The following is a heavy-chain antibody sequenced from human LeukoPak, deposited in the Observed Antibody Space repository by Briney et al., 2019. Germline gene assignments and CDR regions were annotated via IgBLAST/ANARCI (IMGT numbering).Heavy chain of an antibody. D-gene: IGHD2-8*01. CDR1: GYTFTSYD. CDR3: ARVKGVAIVLMVYAIPNYYYYGMDV. Sequence: ASVKVSCKASGYTFTSYDINWVRQATGQGLEWMGWMNPNSGNPGYAQKFQGRVTMTRNTSISTAYMELSSLRSEDTAVYYCARVKGVAIVLMVYAIPNYYYYGMDVWGQGTTVTVSS. V-gene: IGHV1-8*01. CDR2: MNPNSGNP. J-gene: IGHJ6*02.